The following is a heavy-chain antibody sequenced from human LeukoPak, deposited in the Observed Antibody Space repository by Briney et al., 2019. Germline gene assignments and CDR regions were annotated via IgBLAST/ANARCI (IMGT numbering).Heavy chain of an antibody. J-gene: IGHJ5*02. CDR2: IKSKTDGETT. CDR1: GFTFSNAW. Sequence: GSLRLSCAASGFTFSNAWISWVRQAPGRGLEWVGRIKSKTDGETTDYAAPVKGRFTISRDDSKNTLYLQINSLKTEDTAVYYCDWDYHGSWGQGTLVTVSS. V-gene: IGHV3-15*01. D-gene: IGHD1-7*01. CDR3: DWDYHGS.